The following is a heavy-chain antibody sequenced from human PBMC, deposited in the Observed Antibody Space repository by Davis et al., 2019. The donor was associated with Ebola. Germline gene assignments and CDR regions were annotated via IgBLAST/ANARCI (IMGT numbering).Heavy chain of an antibody. J-gene: IGHJ4*02. D-gene: IGHD2-2*01. CDR1: GFTFNDYM. V-gene: IGHV3-21*04. CDR3: TRRYCSSPSCTPYY. Sequence: PGGSLRLSCAASGFTFNDYMMNWVRQAPGKGLEWVSSISSSSTYIYYADSVKGRFTISRDNSKNTLYLQMNSLRAEDTAVYYCTRRYCSSPSCTPYYWGQGTLVTVSS. CDR2: ISSSSTYI.